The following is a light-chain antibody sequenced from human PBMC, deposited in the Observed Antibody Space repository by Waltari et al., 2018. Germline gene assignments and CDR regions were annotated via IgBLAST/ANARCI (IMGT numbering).Light chain of an antibody. J-gene: IGKJ5*01. Sequence: EIVLTQSPATLSLSPGERATLSCRASQSVSSYLAWYQQKPGQAHRLLIYDASNRATGIPARFSGSGSGTDFTLTISSLGPEDFAVYYGQQRSNWPITFGPGTRLEIK. CDR1: QSVSSY. CDR3: QQRSNWPIT. CDR2: DAS. V-gene: IGKV3-11*01.